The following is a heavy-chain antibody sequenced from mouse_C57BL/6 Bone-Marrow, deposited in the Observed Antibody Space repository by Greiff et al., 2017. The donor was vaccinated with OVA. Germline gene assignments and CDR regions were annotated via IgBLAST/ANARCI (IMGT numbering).Heavy chain of an antibody. J-gene: IGHJ2*01. CDR1: GYTFTSYG. CDR2: IYPRSGNT. V-gene: IGHV1-81*01. Sequence: QVHVKQSGAELARPGASVKLSCKASGYTFTSYGISWVKQRTGQGLEWIGEIYPRSGNTYYNEKFKGKATLTAGKSSSTAYMELRSLTSEDSAVYFCARSRTYYGSSPLDYWGQGTTLTVSS. D-gene: IGHD1-1*01. CDR3: ARSRTYYGSSPLDY.